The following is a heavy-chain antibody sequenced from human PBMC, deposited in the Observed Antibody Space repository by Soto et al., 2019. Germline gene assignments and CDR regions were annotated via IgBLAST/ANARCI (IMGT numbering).Heavy chain of an antibody. Sequence: HPGGSLRLSCAASGFTFSSYGMHWVRQSPGKGLEWVAVIWYDGSNKYYADSVKGRFTISRDNSKNTLYLQMNSLRAEDTAVYYCARDNGGDYYDSSGYFVDAFDIWGQGTMVTVS. CDR3: ARDNGGDYYDSSGYFVDAFDI. J-gene: IGHJ3*02. D-gene: IGHD3-22*01. CDR1: GFTFSSYG. CDR2: IWYDGSNK. V-gene: IGHV3-33*01.